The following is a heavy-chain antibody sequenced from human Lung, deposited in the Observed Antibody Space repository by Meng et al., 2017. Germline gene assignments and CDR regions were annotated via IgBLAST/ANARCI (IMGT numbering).Heavy chain of an antibody. CDR2: INPKSGDT. Sequence: QVQRVQSGAEGQEPGASGTVSCKPSGYNFPAYYIHWVRRAPGQGLEWMGRINPKSGDTHYAQKFQARVTMTGDTSISTAYMELSGLRSDDTAMYYCARDEDISAAGKLFGDYWGQGTLVTVSS. CDR1: GYNFPAYY. V-gene: IGHV1-2*06. D-gene: IGHD6-25*01. CDR3: ARDEDISAAGKLFGDY. J-gene: IGHJ4*02.